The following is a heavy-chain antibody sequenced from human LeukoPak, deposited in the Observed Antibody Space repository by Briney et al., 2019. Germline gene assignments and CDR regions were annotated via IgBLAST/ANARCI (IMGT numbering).Heavy chain of an antibody. J-gene: IGHJ4*02. CDR3: ARGYCSSTSCYPFDY. Sequence: GASVKVSCKASGYTFTGYYMHWVRQAPGQGLEWMGWINPNSGYTNYARKFQGRVTMTRDTSISTAYMELSRLRSDDTAVYYCARGYCSSTSCYPFDYWGQATLVTVSS. D-gene: IGHD2-2*01. V-gene: IGHV1-2*02. CDR1: GYTFTGYY. CDR2: INPNSGYT.